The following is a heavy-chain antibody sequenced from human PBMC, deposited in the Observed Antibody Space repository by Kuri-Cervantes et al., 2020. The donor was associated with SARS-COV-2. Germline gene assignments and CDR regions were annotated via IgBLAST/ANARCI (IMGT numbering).Heavy chain of an antibody. J-gene: IGHJ4*02. D-gene: IGHD2-2*02. CDR2: IYESGYT. CDR1: GASISSSTYY. Sequence: WETLTLTCTATGASISSSTYYWGWTRQSPGWGLEWLWCIYESGYTYYSSSLKSRLSLSVDTSKNQFSLKLSSVTAADTAVYYCARVGGGVCSSASCYSRAFAYWGQGTLVTVSS. V-gene: IGHV4-39*01. CDR3: ARVGGGVCSSASCYSRAFAY.